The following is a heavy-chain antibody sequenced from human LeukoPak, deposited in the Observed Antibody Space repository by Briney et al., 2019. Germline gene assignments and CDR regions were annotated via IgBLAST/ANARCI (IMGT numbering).Heavy chain of an antibody. CDR2: ISGSGGST. D-gene: IGHD4-17*01. CDR1: GLTFNNYA. J-gene: IGHJ5*02. CDR3: AKPRSRSPGDYGGSP. V-gene: IGHV3-23*01. Sequence: GGSLRLSCAVSGLTFNNYAMSWVRQAPGKGLEWVSAISGSGGSTYYADSVKGRFTISRDNSKNTLYLQMNSLRAEDTAVYYCAKPRSRSPGDYGGSPWGQGTLVTVSS.